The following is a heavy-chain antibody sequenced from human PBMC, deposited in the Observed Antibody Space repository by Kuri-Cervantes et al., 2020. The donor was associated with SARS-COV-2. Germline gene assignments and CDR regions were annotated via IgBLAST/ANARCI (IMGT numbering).Heavy chain of an antibody. CDR3: AKFSDYGDSPDAFDI. CDR1: GFTFSSYG. Sequence: ETLSLTCAASGFTFSSYGMHWVRQAPGKGLEWVSRINSDGSSTSYADSVKGRFTISRDNAKNTLYLQMNSLRAEDTAVYYCAKFSDYGDSPDAFDIWGQGTMVTVSS. V-gene: IGHV3-74*01. D-gene: IGHD4-17*01. CDR2: INSDGSST. J-gene: IGHJ3*02.